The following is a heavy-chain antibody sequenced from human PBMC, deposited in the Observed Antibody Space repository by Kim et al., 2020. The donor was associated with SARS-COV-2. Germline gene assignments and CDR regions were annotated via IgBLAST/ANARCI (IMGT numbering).Heavy chain of an antibody. D-gene: IGHD6-19*01. Sequence: ASVTGRFTITRDNSKNTLYLTMNSLRAEDTAVYYCARERLGSSGWYYDYWGQGTLVTVSS. V-gene: IGHV3-30*07. CDR3: ARERLGSSGWYYDY. J-gene: IGHJ4*02.